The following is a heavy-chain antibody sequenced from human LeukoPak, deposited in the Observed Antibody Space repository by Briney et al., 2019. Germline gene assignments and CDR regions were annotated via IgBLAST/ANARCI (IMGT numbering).Heavy chain of an antibody. V-gene: IGHV3-21*01. D-gene: IGHD2-2*01. J-gene: IGHJ4*02. CDR2: ISSSSSYI. CDR1: GFTFSSYS. Sequence: GGSLRLSCAASGFTFSSYSMNWVRQAPGKGLEWVSSISSSSSYIYYADSVKGRFTISRDNAKNSLYLQMNSLRAEDTAVYYCARGEWDIVVVPAAQNDYWGRGTLVTVSS. CDR3: ARGEWDIVVVPAAQNDY.